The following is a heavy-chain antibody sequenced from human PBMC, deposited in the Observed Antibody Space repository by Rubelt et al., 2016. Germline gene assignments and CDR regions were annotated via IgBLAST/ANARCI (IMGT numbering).Heavy chain of an antibody. V-gene: IGHV3-11*01. J-gene: IGHJ6*03. Sequence: TFSDYYMSWIRQAPGKGLEWVSHISSSGSTIYYADSVKGRFTISRDNSKNTLYLQMNRMSAEDTALYYCAKGLVTTGPHYYFMDVWGKGTTVTVSS. D-gene: IGHD4-17*01. CDR2: ISSSGSTI. CDR1: TFSDYY. CDR3: AKGLVTTGPHYYFMDV.